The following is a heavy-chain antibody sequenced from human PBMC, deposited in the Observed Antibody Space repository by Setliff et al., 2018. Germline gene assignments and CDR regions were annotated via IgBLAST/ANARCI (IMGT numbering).Heavy chain of an antibody. CDR1: GGSFSGYY. J-gene: IGHJ5*02. CDR2: INHSGST. V-gene: IGHV4-34*01. Sequence: PSETLSLTCAVYGGSFSGYYWSWIRQPPGKGLEWIGEINHSGSTNYNPSLKSRVTISVDTSKNQFSLKLSSVTAADTAVYYCARRRDTAMVQIKLPPPHRLGRWVDPWGQGTLVTV. CDR3: ARRRDTAMVQIKLPPPHRLGRWVDP. D-gene: IGHD5-18*01.